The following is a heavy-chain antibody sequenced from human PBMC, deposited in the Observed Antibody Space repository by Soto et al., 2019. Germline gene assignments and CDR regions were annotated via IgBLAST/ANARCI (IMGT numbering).Heavy chain of an antibody. D-gene: IGHD3-3*01. CDR1: GFTFSSYA. V-gene: IGHV3-23*01. CDR3: AKEGGSYGPYYDFWSGYPPWFDP. J-gene: IGHJ5*02. CDR2: ISGSGGST. Sequence: PGGSLRLSCAASGFTFSSYAMSWVRQAPGKGLEWVSAISGSGGSTYYADSVKGRFTISRDNSKNTLYLQMNSLRAEDTAVYYCAKEGGSYGPYYDFWSGYPPWFDPWGQGTLVTVSS.